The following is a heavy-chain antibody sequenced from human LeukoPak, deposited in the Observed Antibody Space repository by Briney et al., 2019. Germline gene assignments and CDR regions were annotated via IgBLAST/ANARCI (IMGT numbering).Heavy chain of an antibody. D-gene: IGHD3-22*01. CDR2: IIPIFGTA. Sequence: ASVKVSCKASGGTFSSYAISWVRQAPGQGLEWMGGIIPIFGTANYAQKFQGRVTITTDESTSTAYMELSSLRSEDTAVYYCARDPYCDSSGYHYFDYWGQGTLVTVSS. V-gene: IGHV1-69*05. J-gene: IGHJ4*02. CDR3: ARDPYCDSSGYHYFDY. CDR1: GGTFSSYA.